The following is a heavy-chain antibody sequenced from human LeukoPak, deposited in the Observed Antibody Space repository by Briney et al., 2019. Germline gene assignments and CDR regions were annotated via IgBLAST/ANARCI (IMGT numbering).Heavy chain of an antibody. CDR2: INHSGST. V-gene: IGHV4-34*01. CDR1: GGSFSGYY. CDR3: ASRDYYDSSGYYGDY. J-gene: IGHJ4*02. D-gene: IGHD3-22*01. Sequence: SETLSLTCAVYGGSFSGYYWSWIRQPPGKGREWIGEINHSGSTNYNPSLKSRVTISVDTSKNQFSLKLSSVTAADTAVYYCASRDYYDSSGYYGDYWGQGTLVTVSS.